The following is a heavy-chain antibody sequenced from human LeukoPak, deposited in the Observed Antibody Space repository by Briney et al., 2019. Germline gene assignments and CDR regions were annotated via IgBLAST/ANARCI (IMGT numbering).Heavy chain of an antibody. J-gene: IGHJ4*02. CDR2: ISWNSGNI. Sequence: PGGSLRLSCAASGFTFNDYAMHWVRQAPGKGLEWVSGISWNSGNIGYADSVKGRFTISRDNAKNSLYLQMNSLRAEDTALYYCAKDPIPQQWLAHYFDYWGQGTLVTVSS. V-gene: IGHV3-9*01. D-gene: IGHD6-19*01. CDR3: AKDPIPQQWLAHYFDY. CDR1: GFTFNDYA.